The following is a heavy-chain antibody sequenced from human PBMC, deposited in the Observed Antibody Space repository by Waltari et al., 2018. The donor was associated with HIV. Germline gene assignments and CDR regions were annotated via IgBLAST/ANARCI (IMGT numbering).Heavy chain of an antibody. Sequence: QVQLVQSGAEAKKPGASVKVSCRASGYSFAGYYMHWVRQAPGQGLEWMGWSNPKIGDTNYAQKFQGRVTMTRDTSSTTAYMELSRLTSDDTAIYYCAKSRVGGSGSTGSWGQGTLVTVSS. CDR1: GYSFAGYY. CDR2: SNPKIGDT. D-gene: IGHD1-26*01. CDR3: AKSRVGGSGSTGS. J-gene: IGHJ5*02. V-gene: IGHV1-2*02.